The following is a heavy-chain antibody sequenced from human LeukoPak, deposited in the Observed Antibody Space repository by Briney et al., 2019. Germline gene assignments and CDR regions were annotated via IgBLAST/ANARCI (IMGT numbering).Heavy chain of an antibody. CDR3: ARDGLYSSSAYYCYMDV. V-gene: IGHV3-74*01. CDR1: GFTFSSYW. J-gene: IGHJ6*03. CDR2: INTDESTT. Sequence: GGSLRLSCAASGFTFSSYWMHWFRQAPGKGLVWVSRINTDESTTSYADSVKGRFTISRDNAKNTLYLQMNSLRAEDTAVYYCARDGLYSSSAYYCYMDVWGRGTTVTVSS. D-gene: IGHD6-6*01.